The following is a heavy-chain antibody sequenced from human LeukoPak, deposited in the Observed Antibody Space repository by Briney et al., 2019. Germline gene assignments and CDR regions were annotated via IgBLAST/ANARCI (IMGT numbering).Heavy chain of an antibody. CDR2: ISSSSSYI. V-gene: IGHV3-21*01. J-gene: IGHJ4*02. D-gene: IGHD3-22*01. Sequence: GGSLRLSCAASGSTFSSYSMNWVRQAPGKGLEWVSSISSSSSYIYYADPVKGRFTISRDNAKNSLYLQMNSLRAEDTAVYYCARDRYYYDSSGYFIFDYWGQGTLVTVSS. CDR1: GSTFSSYS. CDR3: ARDRYYYDSSGYFIFDY.